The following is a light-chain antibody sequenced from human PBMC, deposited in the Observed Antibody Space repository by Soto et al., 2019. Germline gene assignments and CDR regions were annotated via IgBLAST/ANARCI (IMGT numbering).Light chain of an antibody. J-gene: IGKJ1*01. CDR2: AAS. CDR3: QQRYSTRS. Sequence: DIQMTQSPSSLSASVGDRVTITCRASQSISSYLNWYQQKPGKAPKLLIYAASSLQSGVPSRFSGRGSGTDFTLTISSLQPEDFATYYCQQRYSTRSFGQGTKVEIK. V-gene: IGKV1-39*01. CDR1: QSISSY.